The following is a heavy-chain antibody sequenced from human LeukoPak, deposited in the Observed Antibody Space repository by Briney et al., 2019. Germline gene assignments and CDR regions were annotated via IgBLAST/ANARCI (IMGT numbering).Heavy chain of an antibody. CDR1: GFTVSDSY. J-gene: IGHJ3*02. CDR2: IYSGGNT. V-gene: IGHV3-53*01. D-gene: IGHD3-10*01. CDR3: ARVWFGELSVGAFDI. Sequence: PGGSLRLSCAASGFTVSDSYMGWVRQAPGKGLECVSVIYSGGNTYYADSVKGRFTISRDNSKNTLYLQMNSLRAEDTAVYYCARVWFGELSVGAFDIWGQGTMVTVSS.